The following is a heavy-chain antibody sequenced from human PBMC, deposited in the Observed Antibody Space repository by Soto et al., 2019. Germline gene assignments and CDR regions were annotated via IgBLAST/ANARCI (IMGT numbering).Heavy chain of an antibody. CDR1: GFTFSSYG. D-gene: IGHD4-17*01. CDR2: ISYDGSNK. J-gene: IGHJ6*02. Sequence: QVQLVESGGGVVQPGRSLRLSCAASGFTFSSYGMHWVRQAPGKGLEWVAVISYDGSNKYYADSVKGRFTISRDNSKNTLYLQMNSLRAEDTAVYYCAKDGTVTIVADYYYYYYGMDVWGQGTTVTVSS. CDR3: AKDGTVTIVADYYYYYYGMDV. V-gene: IGHV3-30*18.